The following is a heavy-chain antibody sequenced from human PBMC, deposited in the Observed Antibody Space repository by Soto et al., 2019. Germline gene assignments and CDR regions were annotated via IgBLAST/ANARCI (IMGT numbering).Heavy chain of an antibody. D-gene: IGHD2-2*01. V-gene: IGHV1-2*04. CDR3: TGGISSISSDPQAFDI. CDR1: GHTFTGYY. J-gene: IGHJ3*02. CDR2: INPNSGGT. Sequence: ASVKVSCKASGHTFTGYYMHWVRQAPGQGLEWMGWINPNSGGTNYAQTFQGWVTLTRDTSISTAYMELSRLRSDDTALYYCTGGISSISSDPQAFDIWGQGTMVTVSS.